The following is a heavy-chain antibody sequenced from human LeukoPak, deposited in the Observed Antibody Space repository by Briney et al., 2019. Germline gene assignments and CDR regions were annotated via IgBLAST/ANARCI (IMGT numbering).Heavy chain of an antibody. D-gene: IGHD6-19*01. CDR1: GGSFSGYY. J-gene: IGHJ6*02. CDR2: INYSGST. Sequence: SETLSLTCAVYGGSFSGYYWSWIRQPPGKGLEWIGEINYSGSTNYNPSLKSRVTISVDTSKNQFSLKLSSVTAADTAVYYCASHSKQWLTYGMDVWGQGTLVTVSS. V-gene: IGHV4-34*01. CDR3: ASHSKQWLTYGMDV.